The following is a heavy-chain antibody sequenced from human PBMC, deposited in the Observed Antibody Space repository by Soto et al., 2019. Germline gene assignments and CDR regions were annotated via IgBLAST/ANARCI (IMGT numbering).Heavy chain of an antibody. Sequence: SETLSLTCAVSGGSISSGGDSWSWIRQPPGEGLEWIGYIYHSGSTYYNPSLKSRVTISVDRSKNQFSLKLSSVTAADTAVYYCARGPPFHWGQGTLVTVSS. D-gene: IGHD3-16*01. CDR3: ARGPPFH. CDR2: IYHSGST. V-gene: IGHV4-30-2*01. CDR1: GGSISSGGDS. J-gene: IGHJ4*02.